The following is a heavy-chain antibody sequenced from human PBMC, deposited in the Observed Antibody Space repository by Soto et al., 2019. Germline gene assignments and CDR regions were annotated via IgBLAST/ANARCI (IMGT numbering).Heavy chain of an antibody. V-gene: IGHV1-46*01. CDR1: GYTFTSYY. Sequence: GASVKVSCKASGYTFTSYYIHWVRQAPGQVLEWMGIINPSGGSTSYAQKFQGRVTMTRDTSTSTVYMELSSLRSEDTAVYYCARERGSYYPHLYYGMDVWGQGTTVTVSS. D-gene: IGHD1-26*01. CDR2: INPSGGST. J-gene: IGHJ6*02. CDR3: ARERGSYYPHLYYGMDV.